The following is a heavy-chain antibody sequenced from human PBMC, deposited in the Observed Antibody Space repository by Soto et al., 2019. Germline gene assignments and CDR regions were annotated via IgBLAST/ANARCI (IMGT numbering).Heavy chain of an antibody. CDR1: GFIFDDYA. CDR2: ISWNSGTI. CDR3: AKGSYSISSPGAFDI. J-gene: IGHJ3*02. D-gene: IGHD6-6*01. Sequence: GGSLRLSCAVSGFIFDDYAMHWVRQAPGKGLEWVSSISWNSGTIGYVDSVEGRFTISRDNAKNALYLQMSSLRTEDTAFYYCAKGSYSISSPGAFDIWGQGTMVTVSS. V-gene: IGHV3-9*01.